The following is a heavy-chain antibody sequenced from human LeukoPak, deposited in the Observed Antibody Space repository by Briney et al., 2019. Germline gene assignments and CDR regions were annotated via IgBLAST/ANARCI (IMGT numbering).Heavy chain of an antibody. V-gene: IGHV3-48*03. CDR3: ARDLGYHYA. CDR1: GFTFSSYE. CDR2: ISSSGSTI. Sequence: GGSLRLSCAASGFTFSSYEMNWVRQAPEKGLEWVSYISSSGSTIYYADSVKGRFTISRDNAKNSLYLQMNSLRAEDTAVYYCARDLGYHYAWGQGTLVTVSS. J-gene: IGHJ5*02. D-gene: IGHD3-22*01.